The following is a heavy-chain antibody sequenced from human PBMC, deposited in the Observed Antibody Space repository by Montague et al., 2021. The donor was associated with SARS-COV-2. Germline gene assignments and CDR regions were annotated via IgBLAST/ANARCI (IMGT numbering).Heavy chain of an antibody. D-gene: IGHD3-3*01. CDR1: GDSITSNTHY. CDR3: ARDSPHFDFWRGHYGDKYYMDI. J-gene: IGHJ6*03. V-gene: IGHV4-61*02. CDR2: LLTSGAT. Sequence: TLSLTCTVSGDSITSNTHYWDWVRQLAGKGLEWIGRLLTSGATNFXXXLKSRLTISRDTSKNEFYLKLSSVTAADTAVYYCARDSPHFDFWRGHYGDKYYMDIWGKGTTVTVS.